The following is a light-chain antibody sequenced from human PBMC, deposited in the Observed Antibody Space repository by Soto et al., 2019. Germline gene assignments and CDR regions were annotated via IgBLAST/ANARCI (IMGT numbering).Light chain of an antibody. CDR2: GAS. J-gene: IGKJ1*01. CDR3: QQYKNGPQT. CDR1: QTINNN. Sequence: VMTQAPATLSVSPGERATLSCRASQTINNNVAWYQLKDGQVPRLVIYGASTRATDIPARFSGSGSGTEFTLTISSLQSEDFAEYHCQQYKNGPQTFGQGTKV. V-gene: IGKV3-15*01.